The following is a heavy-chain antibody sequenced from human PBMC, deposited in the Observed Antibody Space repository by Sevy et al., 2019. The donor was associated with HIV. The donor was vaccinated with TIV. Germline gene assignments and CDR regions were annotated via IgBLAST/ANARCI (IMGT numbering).Heavy chain of an antibody. CDR2: ISGSAGNI. J-gene: IGHJ6*03. Sequence: GGSLRLSCVASGFTFSSYSMNWVRQAPGKGLEWVSYISGSAGNIYYADSVKGRFTISRDNARNSRFLQMNSLRDEDTAVYYCARALRRHYMDVWGKGTTVTVSS. CDR3: ARALRRHYMDV. CDR1: GFTFSSYS. V-gene: IGHV3-48*02. D-gene: IGHD1-1*01.